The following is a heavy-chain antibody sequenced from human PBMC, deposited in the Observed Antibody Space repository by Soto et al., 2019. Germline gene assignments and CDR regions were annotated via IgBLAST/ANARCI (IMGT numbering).Heavy chain of an antibody. Sequence: QVQLVESGGGVVQPGRSLRLSCAASGFTFSSYGMHWVRQAPGKGLEWVAVIWYDGSNKYYADSVKGRFTISRDNSKNTLYLQMNSLRAEDTAVYYCARDRDIAANLCDYWGQGTLVTVSS. CDR1: GFTFSSYG. J-gene: IGHJ4*02. CDR2: IWYDGSNK. V-gene: IGHV3-33*01. CDR3: ARDRDIAANLCDY. D-gene: IGHD6-13*01.